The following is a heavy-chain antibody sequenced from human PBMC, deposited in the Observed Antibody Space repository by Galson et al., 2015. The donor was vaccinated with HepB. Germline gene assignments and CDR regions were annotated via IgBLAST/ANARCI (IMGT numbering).Heavy chain of an antibody. V-gene: IGHV3-33*01. CDR1: GFTFSTYG. CDR3: ARVRGKSVLFHN. J-gene: IGHJ4*02. Sequence: SLRLSCAASGFTFSTYGIHWVRQAPGQGLEWVAFIWYDENNKYYADSVKGRFTISRDNSKNTLYLQMNSLRVEDTAVYYCARVRGKSVLFHNWGQGTLVTVSS. D-gene: IGHD3-16*01. CDR2: IWYDENNK.